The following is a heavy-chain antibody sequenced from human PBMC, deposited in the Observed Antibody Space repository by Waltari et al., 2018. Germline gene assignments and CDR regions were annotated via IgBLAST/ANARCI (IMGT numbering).Heavy chain of an antibody. J-gene: IGHJ4*02. CDR2: MYSTGST. V-gene: IGHV4-39*02. Sequence: QLQLQESGPGLVKPSEPLSLTCTVPGGSIGSNNYYWVWVRQPPGKGLQGIGTMYSTGSTYYNPSLKSRVTISVDTSKNRFSLKLTSVTAADTAVYFCASRPEFTSGSAIDFWGQGTLVTVSS. D-gene: IGHD6-19*01. CDR1: GGSIGSNNYY. CDR3: ASRPEFTSGSAIDF.